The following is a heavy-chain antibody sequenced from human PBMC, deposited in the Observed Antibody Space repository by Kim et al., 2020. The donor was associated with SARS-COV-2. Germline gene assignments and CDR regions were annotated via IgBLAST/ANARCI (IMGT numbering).Heavy chain of an antibody. CDR1: GFTFSSYE. CDR2: ISSSGSTI. CDR3: ARENLELGGFDP. Sequence: GGSLRLSCAASGFTFSSYEMNWVRQAPGKGLEWVSYISSSGSTIYYAESVKGRFTISRDNAKNSLYLQMNSLRAEDTAVYYCARENLELGGFDPWGQGTLVTASS. D-gene: IGHD1-7*01. J-gene: IGHJ5*02. V-gene: IGHV3-48*03.